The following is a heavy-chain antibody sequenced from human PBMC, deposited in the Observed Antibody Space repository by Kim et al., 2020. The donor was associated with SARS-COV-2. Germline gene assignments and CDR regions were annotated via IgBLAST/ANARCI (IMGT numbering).Heavy chain of an antibody. D-gene: IGHD3-10*02. CDR3: ARLTMSGFTTNAFDI. J-gene: IGHJ3*02. CDR1: GYPFITYW. Sequence: GESLKISCKCSGYPFITYWISWVRQMPGKGLEWMGRIDPSDSYTNYSPSFQGHVTISADKSISTAYLQWSSLKASDTAMYYCARLTMSGFTTNAFDIWGQGTMVSVSS. V-gene: IGHV5-10-1*01. CDR2: IDPSDSYT.